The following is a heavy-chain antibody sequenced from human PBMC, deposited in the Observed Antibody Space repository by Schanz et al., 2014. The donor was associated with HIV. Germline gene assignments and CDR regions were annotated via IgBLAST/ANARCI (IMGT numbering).Heavy chain of an antibody. J-gene: IGHJ4*02. CDR2: INPISDYT. D-gene: IGHD5-12*01. CDR1: RFNATSYY. Sequence: AVILCTKSARFNATSYYGRQVRQPPGQGLEWVGSINPISDYTSYAQKFQGGVTMTTDTSTSTVYMELTSLTSDDTAMYYCAREMERGGYDGFDYWGQGALVIVSS. V-gene: IGHV1-46*01. CDR3: AREMERGGYDGFDY.